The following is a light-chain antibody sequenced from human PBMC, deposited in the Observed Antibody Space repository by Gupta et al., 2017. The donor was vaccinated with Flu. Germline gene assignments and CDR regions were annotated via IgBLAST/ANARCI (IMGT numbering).Light chain of an antibody. CDR2: EAS. V-gene: IGKV3-20*01. Sequence: GTLSLSPGEAATTSCSAGKSGIWNHLAWYQQKPGQAPRRLIFEASSRATGLPDRFSGSGSGTDFTLTISSLQSEDSAVYYCKQYESSPHTFGQGTKMEIK. J-gene: IGKJ2*01. CDR1: KSGIWNH. CDR3: KQYESSPHT.